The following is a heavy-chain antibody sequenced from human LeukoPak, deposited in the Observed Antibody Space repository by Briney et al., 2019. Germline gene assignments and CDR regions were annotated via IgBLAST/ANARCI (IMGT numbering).Heavy chain of an antibody. V-gene: IGHV3-48*01. CDR2: ISSLSGTI. CDR1: GFTFSSYS. J-gene: IGHJ4*02. Sequence: GGSLRLSCVASGFTFSSYSMNWVRQAPGEGLEWVSYISSLSGTIYYADSVKGRFTISRDNAKNSLYLQMDSLRAEDTAVYYCAKEGIAAAGTMDYWGQGTLVTVSS. CDR3: AKEGIAAAGTMDY. D-gene: IGHD6-13*01.